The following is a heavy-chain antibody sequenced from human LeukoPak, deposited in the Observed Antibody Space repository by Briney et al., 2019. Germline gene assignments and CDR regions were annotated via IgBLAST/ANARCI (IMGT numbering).Heavy chain of an antibody. CDR1: GFTFSSYA. V-gene: IGHV3-23*01. CDR3: AKGGTYDFWSGYSAYYYYYGMDV. CDR2: ISGSGDST. Sequence: PGGSLRLSCAASGFTFSSYAISWVRQATGKGLEWVSAISGSGDSTYYADSVKGRFTISRDNSKNTLYLQMNSLRAEDTAVYYCAKGGTYDFWSGYSAYYYYYGMDVWGQGTTVTVSS. J-gene: IGHJ6*02. D-gene: IGHD3-3*01.